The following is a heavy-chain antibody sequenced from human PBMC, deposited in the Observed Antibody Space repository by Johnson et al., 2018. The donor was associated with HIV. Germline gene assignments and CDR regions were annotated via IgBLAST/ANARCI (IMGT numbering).Heavy chain of an antibody. CDR1: GFTVSSNY. CDR2: IYSGGST. CDR3: ARDWPPRPSITMTLDAFDI. V-gene: IGHV3-66*03. J-gene: IGHJ3*02. D-gene: IGHD3-22*01. Sequence: EVQLVESGGGLIQPGGSLRLSCAASGFTVSSNYMSWVRQAPGKGLEWVSVIYSGGSTYYADSVKGRFTIPRDNSKSMLHRQMNSLRTDDAAVYYCARDWPPRPSITMTLDAFDIWGQGTMVTVSS.